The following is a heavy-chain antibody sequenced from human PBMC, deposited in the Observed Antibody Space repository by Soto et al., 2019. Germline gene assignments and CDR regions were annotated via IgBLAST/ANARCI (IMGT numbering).Heavy chain of an antibody. J-gene: IGHJ6*01. CDR2: INPNSGGT. Sequence: ASVKVSCKASGYTFSGYYMHWVRQAPGQGLGWMGWINPNSGGTNYAQKFQGRVTMTRDTSISTAYMELSRLRSDDTAVYYCERNFMGYCSSTSCYGGDGDYYYYGMDVWGQRPTVTVCS. CDR1: GYTFSGYY. D-gene: IGHD2-2*01. CDR3: ERNFMGYCSSTSCYGGDGDYYYYGMDV. V-gene: IGHV1-2*02.